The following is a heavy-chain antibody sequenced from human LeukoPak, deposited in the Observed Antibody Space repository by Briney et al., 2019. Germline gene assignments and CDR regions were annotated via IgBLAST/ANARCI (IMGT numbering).Heavy chain of an antibody. CDR1: GFNFSSYW. CDR3: ASSHDSSGND. Sequence: QAGGSLRLSCVASGFNFSSYWMAWVRQAPGKGLEWVANIKYDGSHKYYVDSVKGRFTISRDNAKNSVYLQMNSLRVDDTAVYFCASSHDSSGNDWGQGTMVTVSS. J-gene: IGHJ4*02. D-gene: IGHD3-22*01. CDR2: IKYDGSHK. V-gene: IGHV3-7*01.